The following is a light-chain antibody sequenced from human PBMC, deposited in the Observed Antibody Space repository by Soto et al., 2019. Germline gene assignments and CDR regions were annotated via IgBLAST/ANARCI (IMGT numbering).Light chain of an antibody. Sequence: EIVLTQSPGTLSLSPGERATLSCRASQSVSDMYLAWYQQKPGQAPRLLIYASNRATGIPDRFSGSGSGTDFTLTISRLEPEDFAVYYCQHYGTSALFGPCTKVEIK. CDR1: QSVSDMY. J-gene: IGKJ3*01. CDR3: QHYGTSAL. V-gene: IGKV3-20*01. CDR2: AS.